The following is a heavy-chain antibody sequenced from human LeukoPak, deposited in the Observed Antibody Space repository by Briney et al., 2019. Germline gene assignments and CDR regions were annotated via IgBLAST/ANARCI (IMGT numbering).Heavy chain of an antibody. Sequence: GGSLRLSCAASGFTFSNYAMSWVRQAPGKGLEWVSAISGSGGSTYYADSVKGRFTISRDNSKNTLYLQMNSLRAEDTAVYYCAKKYRYCSSTSCYAIVNGMDVWGQGTTVTVSS. D-gene: IGHD2-2*01. CDR1: GFTFSNYA. CDR3: AKKYRYCSSTSCYAIVNGMDV. CDR2: ISGSGGST. V-gene: IGHV3-23*01. J-gene: IGHJ6*02.